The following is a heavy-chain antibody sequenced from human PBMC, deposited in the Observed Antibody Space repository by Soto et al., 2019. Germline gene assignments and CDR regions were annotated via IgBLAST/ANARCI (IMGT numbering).Heavy chain of an antibody. Sequence: PSETLSLTCTVPSDSMSGFYWSWIRQTPGKGLEWIGYINYVGRTSYYSPSLQSRVTISLDSSKNQFSLILSSVTAADTAVYFCARFRRNYFDYWGQGTQVTVSS. V-gene: IGHV4-59*01. J-gene: IGHJ4*02. CDR3: ARFRRNYFDY. CDR2: INYVGRTS. D-gene: IGHD3-10*01. CDR1: SDSMSGFY.